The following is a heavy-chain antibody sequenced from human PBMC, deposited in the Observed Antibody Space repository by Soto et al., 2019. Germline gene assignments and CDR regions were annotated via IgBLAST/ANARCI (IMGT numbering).Heavy chain of an antibody. D-gene: IGHD3-9*01. V-gene: IGHV1-18*01. CDR2: ISAYNGNT. CDR1: GYTFTSYG. Sequence: QVQLVQSGAEVKKPGASVKVSCKASGYTFTSYGISWVRQAPGQGLEWLGWISAYNGNTNYAEKLQGRVTMTTDTSTSTAYRELRSLGSDDTAVYYCARSSDYDILTGYYGPIGACDILGQGTMVTVSS. CDR3: ARSSDYDILTGYYGPIGACDI. J-gene: IGHJ3*02.